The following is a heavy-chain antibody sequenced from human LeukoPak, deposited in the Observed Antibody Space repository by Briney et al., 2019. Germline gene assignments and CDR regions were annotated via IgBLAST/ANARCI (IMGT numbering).Heavy chain of an antibody. CDR3: ARREPHGDYGGKIRYYYYMDV. CDR2: INHSGTT. D-gene: IGHD4-23*01. V-gene: IGHV4-34*01. CDR1: GGSFSGYY. J-gene: IGHJ6*03. Sequence: SETLSLTCAVYGGSFSGYYWSWIRQPPGKGLEWIGEINHSGTTTSNPYLKSRVTMSVDTSKNQFSLKLSSLPAADTAMYYCARREPHGDYGGKIRYYYYMDVWGKGTTITISS.